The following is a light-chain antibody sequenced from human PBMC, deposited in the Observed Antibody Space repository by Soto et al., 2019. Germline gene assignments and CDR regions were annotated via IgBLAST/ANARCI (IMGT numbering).Light chain of an antibody. V-gene: IGLV1-51*01. CDR2: DNN. Sequence: QSVLTQPPSVSAAPGQKVTISCSGSSSNIGNNYVSWYQQLPGTAPKLLIYDNNKRPSGIPDRFSASKSGTSATLGITGLQTGDEADYYCGTWDSSLSANVFGTGTKLTVL. CDR3: GTWDSSLSANV. J-gene: IGLJ1*01. CDR1: SSNIGNNY.